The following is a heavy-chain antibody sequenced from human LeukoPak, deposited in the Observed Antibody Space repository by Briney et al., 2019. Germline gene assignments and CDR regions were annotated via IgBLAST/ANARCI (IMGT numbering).Heavy chain of an antibody. CDR1: GYTFTSYG. CDR3: ARDRICVTGTIYYYCVRHV. J-gene: IGHJ6*02. CDR2: ISAYNGNT. Sequence: ASVTLSWNASGYTFTSYGSRWVRQAPGQGLEWMGWISAYNGNTNYAQKLQGRVTMTTDTSTSTAYMELRSLRSDDTAVYYCARDRICVTGTIYYYCVRHVWGQGTTVTVSS. D-gene: IGHD3-3*01. V-gene: IGHV1-18*01.